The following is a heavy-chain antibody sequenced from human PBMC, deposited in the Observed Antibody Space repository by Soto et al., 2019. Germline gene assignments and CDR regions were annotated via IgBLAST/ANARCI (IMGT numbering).Heavy chain of an antibody. CDR1: GDSVSSNSAA. CDR3: ARVLGYCSGGSCFNWFGP. V-gene: IGHV6-1*01. J-gene: IGHJ5*02. CDR2: TYYRSKWYN. D-gene: IGHD2-15*01. Sequence: SQTLSLTCVISGDSVSSNSAAWNWIRQSPSRGLEWLGRTYYRSKWYNDYAVSVKSRITINPDTSKNQFSLQLNSVTPEDTAVYYCARVLGYCSGGSCFNWFGPWGQGTLVTVSS.